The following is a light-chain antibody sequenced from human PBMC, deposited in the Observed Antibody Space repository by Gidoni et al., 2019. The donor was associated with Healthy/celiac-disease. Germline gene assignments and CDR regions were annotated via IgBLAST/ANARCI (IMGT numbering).Light chain of an antibody. V-gene: IGKV1-12*01. CDR1: QGSSSW. CDR3: QQANSFPPWT. Sequence: DIQMTQSQSSVSASVGDRVTITCRASQGSSSWLAWYQQKPGKAPKLLIYAASSLQSGVPSRCSGSGSGTDFTLTISSLQPEDFATYYCQQANSFPPWTFGQGTKVEIK. CDR2: AAS. J-gene: IGKJ1*01.